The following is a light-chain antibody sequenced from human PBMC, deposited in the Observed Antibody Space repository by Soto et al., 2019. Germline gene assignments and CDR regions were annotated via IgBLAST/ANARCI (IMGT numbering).Light chain of an antibody. Sequence: QSVLTQPPSGSGAPGQRVTISCTGSSSNIGAGYNVHWYQQLPGTAPKLLIYGNSNRPSGVPDRFSGSKSGTSASLAITGLQAEDEADYYCQSYDSSLSGVVFGGGTKVTVL. CDR3: QSYDSSLSGVV. CDR1: SSNIGAGYN. CDR2: GNS. V-gene: IGLV1-40*01. J-gene: IGLJ2*01.